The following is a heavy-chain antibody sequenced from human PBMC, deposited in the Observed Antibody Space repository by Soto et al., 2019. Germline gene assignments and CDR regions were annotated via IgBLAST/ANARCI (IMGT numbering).Heavy chain of an antibody. CDR1: GFNFSSYP. CDR2: ISYDGSNK. V-gene: IGHV3-30-3*01. J-gene: IGHJ1*01. D-gene: IGHD2-2*01. Sequence: GGSLRLYCAASGFNFSSYPMHWVRQAPGKGLEWVAVISYDGSNKYYAASVRGRFTISRDNSKHTLFLQVNSLRTEDTALYYCATSVTPDGEYFQVWGQGTLVTVSS. CDR3: ATSVTPDGEYFQV.